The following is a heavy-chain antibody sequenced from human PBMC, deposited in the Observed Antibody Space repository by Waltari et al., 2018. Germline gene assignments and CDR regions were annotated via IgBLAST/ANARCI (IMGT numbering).Heavy chain of an antibody. CDR2: IWYDGSKK. CDR3: ARDQYGESFYYAMNV. Sequence: QEKLVESGGGVVQSGRSLKLYCEASGFSCTNYGMHWVRQAPGKGLEWVAIIWYDGSKKYYADSVKGRFDISRDNSRNTLYLQMDSLRAEDTAVYFCARDQYGESFYYAMNVWGQGTAVTVSS. D-gene: IGHD1-26*01. CDR1: GFSCTNYG. J-gene: IGHJ6*02. V-gene: IGHV3-33*01.